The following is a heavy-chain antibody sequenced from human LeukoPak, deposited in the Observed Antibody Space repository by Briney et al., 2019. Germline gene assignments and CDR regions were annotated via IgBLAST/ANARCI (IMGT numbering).Heavy chain of an antibody. D-gene: IGHD3-22*01. CDR2: IIPIFGTA. V-gene: IGHV1-69*01. CDR1: GGTFSSYA. CDR3: ARLFHYYDSSGYALDY. Sequence: SVKLSCKASGGTFSSYAISWVRQAPGQGLEWMGGIIPIFGTANYAQKFQGRVTITADESTSTAYMELSSLRSEDTAVYYCARLFHYYDSSGYALDYWGQGTLVTVSS. J-gene: IGHJ4*02.